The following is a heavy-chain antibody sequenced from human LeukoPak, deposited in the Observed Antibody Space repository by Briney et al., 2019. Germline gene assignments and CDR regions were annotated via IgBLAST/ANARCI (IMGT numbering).Heavy chain of an antibody. V-gene: IGHV1-18*01. D-gene: IGHD5-12*01. Sequence: ASVKVSCKASGYTFTSYGISWVRQAPGQGLEWMGWISAYNGNTNYAQKLHGRVTMTTDTSTSTAYMELRSLRSDDTAVYYWASSAYSGYLDYWGQGTLVTVSS. CDR3: ASSAYSGYLDY. J-gene: IGHJ4*02. CDR2: ISAYNGNT. CDR1: GYTFTSYG.